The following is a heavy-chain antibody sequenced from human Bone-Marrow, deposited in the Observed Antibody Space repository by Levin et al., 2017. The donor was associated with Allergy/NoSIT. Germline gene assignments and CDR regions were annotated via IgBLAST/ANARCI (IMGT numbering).Heavy chain of an antibody. CDR1: GGSISSSSYY. V-gene: IGHV4-39*01. Sequence: PSETLSLTCTVSGGSISSSSYYWGWIRQPPGKGLEWIGSIYYSGSTYYNPSLKSRVTISVDTSKNQFSLKLSSVTAADTAVYYCARQGLGYSYGIWSQGTLVTVSS. J-gene: IGHJ4*02. CDR2: IYYSGST. CDR3: ARQGLGYSYGI. D-gene: IGHD5-18*01.